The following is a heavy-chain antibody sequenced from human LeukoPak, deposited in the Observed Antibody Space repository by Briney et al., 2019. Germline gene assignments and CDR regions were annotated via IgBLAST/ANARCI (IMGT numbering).Heavy chain of an antibody. Sequence: GGSLRLSCAASGFTFSSYAMHWVRQAPDKGLEWVAVISYDGSNKYYADSVKGRFTISRDNSKNTLYLQMNSLRAEDTAVYYCARDRAAAGYSYYLDYWGQGTLVTVSS. CDR1: GFTFSSYA. D-gene: IGHD6-13*01. CDR3: ARDRAAAGYSYYLDY. J-gene: IGHJ4*02. V-gene: IGHV3-30-3*01. CDR2: ISYDGSNK.